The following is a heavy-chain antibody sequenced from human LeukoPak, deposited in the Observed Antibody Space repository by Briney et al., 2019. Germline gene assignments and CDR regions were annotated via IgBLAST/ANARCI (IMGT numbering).Heavy chain of an antibody. D-gene: IGHD6-19*01. CDR1: GFTFSIYA. J-gene: IGHJ4*02. Sequence: GGSLGLSCAASGFTFSIYAIHWVRQAPGKGLEWVAGISYNGTNEYYPDSLKGRFTISRDNSKNTLYLQMNSLRAEDTALYYCARDRGGSGWYYFDYWGQGTLVTVSS. V-gene: IGHV3-30-3*01. CDR3: ARDRGGSGWYYFDY. CDR2: ISYNGTNE.